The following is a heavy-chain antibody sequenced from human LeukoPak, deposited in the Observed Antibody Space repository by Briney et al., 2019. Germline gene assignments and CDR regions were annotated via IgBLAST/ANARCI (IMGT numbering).Heavy chain of an antibody. CDR3: ARGAGCSGGSCYGYYYYMDV. Sequence: ASVKVSCKASGYTFTSYDINWVRQATGQGLEWMGWMNPNSGNTGYAQKFQGRVTMTRNTSISTAYMELSSLRSEDTAVYYCARGAGCSGGSCYGYYYYMDVWGKGTTVTISS. D-gene: IGHD2-15*01. V-gene: IGHV1-8*01. CDR1: GYTFTSYD. CDR2: MNPNSGNT. J-gene: IGHJ6*03.